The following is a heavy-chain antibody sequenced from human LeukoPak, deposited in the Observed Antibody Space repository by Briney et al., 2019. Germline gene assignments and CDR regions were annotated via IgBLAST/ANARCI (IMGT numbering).Heavy chain of an antibody. CDR1: GFTFSSYA. V-gene: IGHV3-30*04. J-gene: IGHJ4*02. CDR2: ISYDGSNK. Sequence: GRSLRLSCAASGFTFSSYAMHWVRQAPGKGLEWVAVISYDGSNKYYADSVKGRFTISRDNSKNTLYLQMNSLRAEDTAVYYCARDGLGYCSGGSCFEVHYFDYWGQETLVTVSS. D-gene: IGHD2-15*01. CDR3: ARDGLGYCSGGSCFEVHYFDY.